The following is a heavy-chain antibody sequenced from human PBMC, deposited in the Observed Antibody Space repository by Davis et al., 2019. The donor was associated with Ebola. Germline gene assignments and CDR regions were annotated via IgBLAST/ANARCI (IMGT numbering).Heavy chain of an antibody. Sequence: MPSETLSLTCAVSGGSISSGGYSWSWIRQPPGKGLEWIGYIYHSGSTYYNPSLKSRVTISVDRSKNQFSLKLSSVIAADTAVYYCASGKPFGSSFWFDPWGQGTLVTVSS. V-gene: IGHV4-30-2*01. J-gene: IGHJ5*02. CDR3: ASGKPFGSSFWFDP. CDR2: IYHSGST. CDR1: GGSISSGGYS. D-gene: IGHD6-13*01.